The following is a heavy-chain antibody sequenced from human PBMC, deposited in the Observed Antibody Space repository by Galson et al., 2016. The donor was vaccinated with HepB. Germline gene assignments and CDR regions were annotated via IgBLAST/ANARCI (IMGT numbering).Heavy chain of an antibody. CDR3: ARGSRSDVVLAAPYY. V-gene: IGHV3-74*01. J-gene: IGHJ4*02. Sequence: SLRLSCAASGFTFSTYWMHWVRQAPGKGLVWVSRILSDGTITAYADSVKGRFTISRDNAKNTLYLQMSSLRADDTAVYFCARGSRSDVVLAAPYYWGQGTLVTVSS. CDR2: ILSDGTIT. CDR1: GFTFSTYW. D-gene: IGHD2-15*01.